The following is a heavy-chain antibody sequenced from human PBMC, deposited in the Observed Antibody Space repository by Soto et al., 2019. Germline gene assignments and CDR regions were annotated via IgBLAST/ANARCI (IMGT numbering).Heavy chain of an antibody. CDR2: IYYSGST. Sequence: QVQLQESGPGLVKPSQTLSLTCTVSGGSISSGDYYWSWIRQPPGKGLEWIGYIYYSGSTYYNPSLKSRVTISVDTSKNQFSLKLSSVTAADTAVYYRARAGTVTEIYDNWFDPWGQGTLVTVSS. V-gene: IGHV4-30-4*01. CDR1: GGSISSGDYY. CDR3: ARAGTVTEIYDNWFDP. J-gene: IGHJ5*02. D-gene: IGHD4-17*01.